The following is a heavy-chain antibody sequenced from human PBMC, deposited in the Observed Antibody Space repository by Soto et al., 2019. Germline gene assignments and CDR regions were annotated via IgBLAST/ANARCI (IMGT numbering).Heavy chain of an antibody. D-gene: IGHD6-19*01. V-gene: IGHV3-53*02. J-gene: IGHJ6*02. CDR2: IFSGGST. CDR3: AGEVGSGGWSYYYFGMDA. CDR1: GLTVRSNY. Sequence: EVQLVETGGGLIQPGGSLRLSCAASGLTVRSNYMSWVRQAPGEGLEWVSLIFSGGSTYYADSVKGRFTISRDNSKNMVYLQMNSLRAEDTAVYYCAGEVGSGGWSYYYFGMDAWGQGTTVTVSS.